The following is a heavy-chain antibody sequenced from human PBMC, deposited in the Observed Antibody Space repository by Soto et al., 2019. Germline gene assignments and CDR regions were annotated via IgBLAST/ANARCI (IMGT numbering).Heavy chain of an antibody. Sequence: QVQLVQSGAEVKKPGSSVKVSCKASGGTFSSYAINWVRQAPGQGLEWMGGIIPIFGTADYAQKFQGRVTITADESTSTAYVELSSLRSEDTAVYYGAKNPENYYYGMDVWGQGTTVTVSS. CDR2: IIPIFGTA. CDR3: AKNPENYYYGMDV. V-gene: IGHV1-69*12. J-gene: IGHJ6*02. CDR1: GGTFSSYA.